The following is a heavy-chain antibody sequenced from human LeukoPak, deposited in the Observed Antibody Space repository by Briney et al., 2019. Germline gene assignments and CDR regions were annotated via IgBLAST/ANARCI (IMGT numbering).Heavy chain of an antibody. V-gene: IGHV4-59*01. CDR3: ASLGTGSSGYEYFRH. CDR1: GGSISSYY. J-gene: IGHJ1*01. Sequence: SETLSLTCTVSGGSISSYYWSWIRQPPGKGLEWIGYIYYSGSTNYNPSLKSRVTISVDTSKNQFSLKLSSVTAADTAVYYCASLGTGSSGYEYFRHWGQGTLVTVSS. D-gene: IGHD3-22*01. CDR2: IYYSGST.